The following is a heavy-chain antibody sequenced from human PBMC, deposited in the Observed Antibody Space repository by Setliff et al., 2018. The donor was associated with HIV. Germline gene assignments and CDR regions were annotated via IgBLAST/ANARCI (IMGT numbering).Heavy chain of an antibody. D-gene: IGHD1-26*01. CDR3: ARGSQWELLPYFDY. Sequence: SETLSLTCAVSGGSISRGGYYWNWIRLQPGKGLEWIGHIYYSGSTQYNPSLKSRIAISVDTSKDQLSLTVNSVTAADTAVFYCARGSQWELLPYFDYWGQGTLVTVSS. CDR1: GGSISRGGYY. CDR2: IYYSGST. J-gene: IGHJ4*02. V-gene: IGHV4-31*11.